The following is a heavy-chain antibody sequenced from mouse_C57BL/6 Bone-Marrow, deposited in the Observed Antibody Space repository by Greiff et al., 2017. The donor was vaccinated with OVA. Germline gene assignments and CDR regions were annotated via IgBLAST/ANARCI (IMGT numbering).Heavy chain of an antibody. CDR3: ARSEVLFFDV. Sequence: QVQLKESGAELARPGASVKLSCKASGYTFTSYGISWVKQRTGQGLEWIGEIYPRSGNTYYNEKFKGKATLTADKSSSTAYMELRSLTSEDSAVYFCARSEVLFFDVWGTGTTVTVSS. J-gene: IGHJ1*03. CDR2: IYPRSGNT. V-gene: IGHV1-81*01. D-gene: IGHD1-1*01. CDR1: GYTFTSYG.